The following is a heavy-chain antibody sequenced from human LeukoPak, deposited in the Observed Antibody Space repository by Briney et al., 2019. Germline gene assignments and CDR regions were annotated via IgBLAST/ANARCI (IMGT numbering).Heavy chain of an antibody. J-gene: IGHJ4*02. Sequence: GGSLRLSCAASGFTFSSYSMNWVRQAPGKGLEWVSYISSSSSTIYYADSVKGRFTISRDNANNSLYLQMNSLRDEDTAVYYCARARRYRSSWYHDYWGQGSLVTVSS. CDR1: GFTFSSYS. CDR3: ARARRYRSSWYHDY. V-gene: IGHV3-48*02. CDR2: ISSSSSTI. D-gene: IGHD6-13*01.